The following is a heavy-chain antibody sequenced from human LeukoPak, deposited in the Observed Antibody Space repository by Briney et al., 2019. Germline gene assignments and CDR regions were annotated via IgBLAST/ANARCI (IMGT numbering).Heavy chain of an antibody. J-gene: IGHJ5*01. D-gene: IGHD6-19*01. V-gene: IGHV6-1*01. CDR1: GDSVSINSAT. CDR3: TRASGSDWFDS. Sequence: SPTLSLTCAISGDSVSINSATWNWLRQSPSRGLEWLGSTYYRSKWYNDYAVSVKSRITINPDTSKNQFSLQLNSVTPEATAVYYCTRASGSDWFDSWGQGTLGTVSS. CDR2: TYYRSKWYN.